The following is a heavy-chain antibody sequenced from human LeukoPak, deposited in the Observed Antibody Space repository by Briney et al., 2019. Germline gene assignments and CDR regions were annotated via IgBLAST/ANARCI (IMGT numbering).Heavy chain of an antibody. CDR2: IGASGEST. J-gene: IGHJ3*01. CDR1: GFTFSVAA. V-gene: IGHV3-23*01. CDR3: AKDIQLST. Sequence: TGGSLRLSCAAPGFTFSVAAMTWVRQAPGKGLEWVSLIGASGESTYYEDSVKGRFTISRDNSKNTLSLQMNSLRVEDTAMYFCAKDIQLSTWGLGTMVTVSS. D-gene: IGHD5-24*01.